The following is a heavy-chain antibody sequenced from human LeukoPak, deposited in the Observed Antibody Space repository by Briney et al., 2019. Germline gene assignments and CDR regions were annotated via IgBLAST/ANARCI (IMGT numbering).Heavy chain of an antibody. Sequence: GGSLRLSGVGSGFTFSDYYIDWVRQAPGKGLEWVGRTRNRANSYTTEYAASVKGRFAISRDDSKNSLFLQANSLKAEDTAVYYCAKSRSSESYFIDAFDVWGHGTMVTVSS. CDR1: GFTFSDYY. J-gene: IGHJ3*01. V-gene: IGHV3-72*01. CDR2: TRNRANSYTT. D-gene: IGHD1-26*01. CDR3: AKSRSSESYFIDAFDV.